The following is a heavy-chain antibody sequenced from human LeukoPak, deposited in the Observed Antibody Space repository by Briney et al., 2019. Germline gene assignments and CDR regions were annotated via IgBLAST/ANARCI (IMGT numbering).Heavy chain of an antibody. J-gene: IGHJ4*02. CDR2: INDNGHS. Sequence: SETLSLTCSVSGGSMKDYYWSWIRQPPGKGLEWIAYINDNGHSGYNPALESRVTISVDTSKNQFSLKLSSVTAADTAVYYCARHNYDSSGFLKYWGQGTLVTVSS. V-gene: IGHV4-59*08. D-gene: IGHD3-22*01. CDR1: GGSMKDYY. CDR3: ARHNYDSSGFLKY.